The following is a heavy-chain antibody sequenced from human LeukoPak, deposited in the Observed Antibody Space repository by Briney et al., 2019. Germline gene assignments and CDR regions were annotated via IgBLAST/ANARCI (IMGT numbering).Heavy chain of an antibody. D-gene: IGHD6-19*01. Sequence: GGSLRLSCAASGFTFSSYAMRWVRQAPGKGLEWVSSISGSAATTYYADPVEGRFTISRDNSKNTLYLQMNNLRAEDTAVYYCAKSSGPRYYFDCWGQGTLVTVSS. CDR1: GFTFSSYA. CDR2: ISGSAATT. V-gene: IGHV3-23*01. CDR3: AKSSGPRYYFDC. J-gene: IGHJ4*02.